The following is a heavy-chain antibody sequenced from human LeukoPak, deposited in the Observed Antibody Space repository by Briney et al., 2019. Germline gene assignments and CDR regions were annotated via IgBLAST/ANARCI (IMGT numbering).Heavy chain of an antibody. CDR3: ARYFGDPQGMDV. J-gene: IGHJ6*02. V-gene: IGHV3-48*02. CDR2: ISGNSVTR. Sequence: RSGGSLRLSCAASGFISSTYSMNWVRQAPGKGLEWVSQISGNSVTRYYADSVKGRFTISRDNVKNSLNLQMNSLRDEDTAVYYCARYFGDPQGMDVWGQGTTVTVSS. CDR1: GFISSTYS. D-gene: IGHD3-10*01.